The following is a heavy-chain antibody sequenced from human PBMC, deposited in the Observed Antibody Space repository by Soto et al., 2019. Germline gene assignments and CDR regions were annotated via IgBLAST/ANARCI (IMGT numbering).Heavy chain of an antibody. CDR3: AKPYYGSGSYYKTSY. Sequence: GGSLRLSCAASGFTFSSYAMSWVRQAPGKGLEWVSAIRGSVGSTYYADSVKGRFTNSRDNSKNTLYLQMNSLRAEDTAVYYCAKPYYGSGSYYKTSYWGQGTLVTVSS. CDR2: IRGSVGST. D-gene: IGHD3-10*01. CDR1: GFTFSSYA. V-gene: IGHV3-23*01. J-gene: IGHJ4*02.